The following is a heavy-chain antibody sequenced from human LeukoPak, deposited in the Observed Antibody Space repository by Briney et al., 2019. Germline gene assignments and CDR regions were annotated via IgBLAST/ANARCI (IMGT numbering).Heavy chain of an antibody. CDR1: GYTFTSYG. Sequence: ASVKVSCKASGYTFTSYGISWVRQAPGQGLEWMGWISAYNGNTNYAQKPQGRVTMTTDTSTSTAYMELRSLRSDDTAVYYCARDRPELLWFGELSPYFDYWGQGTLVTVSS. J-gene: IGHJ4*02. CDR3: ARDRPELLWFGELSPYFDY. V-gene: IGHV1-18*01. CDR2: ISAYNGNT. D-gene: IGHD3-10*01.